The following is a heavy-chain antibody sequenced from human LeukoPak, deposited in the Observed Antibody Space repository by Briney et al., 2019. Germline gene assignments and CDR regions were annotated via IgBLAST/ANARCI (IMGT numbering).Heavy chain of an antibody. D-gene: IGHD2-2*01. V-gene: IGHV3-23*01. CDR2: ISGSGGST. Sequence: PGGSLRLSCAASGFTYSSYAMSWVRQAPGKGLEWVSAISGSGGSTYYADSVKGWFTISRDNSKNTLYLQMNSLRAEDTAVYYCAKAACSSTSCYFDYWGQGTLVTVSS. CDR1: GFTYSSYA. CDR3: AKAACSSTSCYFDY. J-gene: IGHJ4*02.